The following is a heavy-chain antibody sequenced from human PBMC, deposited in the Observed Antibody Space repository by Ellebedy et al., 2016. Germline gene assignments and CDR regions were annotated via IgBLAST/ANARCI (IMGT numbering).Heavy chain of an antibody. J-gene: IGHJ1*01. CDR2: IKSKTDGGTT. CDR3: TTDGAGYDSSGYDIQH. Sequence: GGSLRLSXAASGFTFSNAWMSWVRQAPGKGLEWVGRIKSKTDGGTTDYAAPVKGRFTISRDDSKNTLYLQMNSLKTEDTAVYYCTTDGAGYDSSGYDIQHWGQGTLVTVSS. V-gene: IGHV3-15*01. D-gene: IGHD3-22*01. CDR1: GFTFSNAW.